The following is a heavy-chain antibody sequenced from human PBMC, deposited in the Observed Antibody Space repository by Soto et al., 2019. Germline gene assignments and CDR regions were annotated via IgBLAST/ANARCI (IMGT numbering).Heavy chain of an antibody. Sequence: QLQLQESGPGLVKPSETLSLTCTVSGGSISSSSYYWGWIRQPPGKGLEWIGSIYYSGSTYYNPSLQGRVTITVDTSKNQFSLKLSSVTAADTAVYYCARHSPGRTPANYWGQGTLVTVSS. D-gene: IGHD6-25*01. CDR1: GGSISSSSYY. CDR2: IYYSGST. J-gene: IGHJ4*02. CDR3: ARHSPGRTPANY. V-gene: IGHV4-39*01.